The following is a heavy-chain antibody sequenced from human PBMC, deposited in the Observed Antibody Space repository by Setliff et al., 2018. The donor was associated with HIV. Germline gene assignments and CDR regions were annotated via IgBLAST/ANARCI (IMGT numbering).Heavy chain of an antibody. D-gene: IGHD3-3*01. CDR2: ISYDGSSS. CDR3: ARDAPGEYDFRTGYSRRPWFDS. Sequence: PGGSLRLSCSASGFTLGPGSTFATFGIHWVRQAPGKGLEWVAIISYDGSSSDYADSVKGRFTISRDNSKNTVYLQMNNIESQDTAVYYCARDAPGEYDFRTGYSRRPWFDSWGQGTLVTVSS. CDR1: GFTLGPGSTFATFG. V-gene: IGHV3-30*03. J-gene: IGHJ5*01.